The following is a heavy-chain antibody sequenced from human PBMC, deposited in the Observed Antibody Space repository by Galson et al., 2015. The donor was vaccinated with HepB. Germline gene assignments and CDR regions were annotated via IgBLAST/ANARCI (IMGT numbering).Heavy chain of an antibody. CDR1: GFTFSSYA. CDR3: VNTRAYYDSSGYRDAFDI. V-gene: IGHV3-64D*06. CDR2: ISSNGGST. D-gene: IGHD3-22*01. J-gene: IGHJ3*02. Sequence: SLRLSCAASGFTFSSYAMHWVRQAPGKGLEYVSAISSNGGSTYYADSVKGRFTISRDNSKNTLYLQMSSLRAEDTAVYYCVNTRAYYDSSGYRDAFDIWGQGTMVTVSS.